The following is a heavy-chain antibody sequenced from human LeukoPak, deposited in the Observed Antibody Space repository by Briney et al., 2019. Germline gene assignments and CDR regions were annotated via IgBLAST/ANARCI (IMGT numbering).Heavy chain of an antibody. D-gene: IGHD3-22*01. J-gene: IGHJ3*02. Sequence: PSETLSLTCAVYGGSFSGYYWSWIRQPPGKGLEWIGEINHSGSTNYNPSLKSRVTISVDTSKNQFSLKLSSVTAADTAVYYCARDLYDSSGYSAFDIWGQGTMVTVSS. V-gene: IGHV4-34*01. CDR3: ARDLYDSSGYSAFDI. CDR1: GGSFSGYY. CDR2: INHSGST.